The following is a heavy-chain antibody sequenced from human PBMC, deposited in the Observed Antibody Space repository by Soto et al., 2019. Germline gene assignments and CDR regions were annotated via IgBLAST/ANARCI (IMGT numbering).Heavy chain of an antibody. D-gene: IGHD3-22*01. V-gene: IGHV1-2*02. Sequence: ASVKVSCKASGYTFTDYHVHWLREAPGQGLEWMGWINPNSGGTKSAQKFQGRVTMTRDTSISTAYMELSRLRSDDTAVYYCARRKGDYYDSSGYHYYFDYWGQGTLVTVSS. CDR2: INPNSGGT. CDR1: GYTFTDYH. CDR3: ARRKGDYYDSSGYHYYFDY. J-gene: IGHJ4*02.